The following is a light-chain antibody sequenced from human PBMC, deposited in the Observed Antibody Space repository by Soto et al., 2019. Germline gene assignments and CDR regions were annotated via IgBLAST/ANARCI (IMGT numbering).Light chain of an antibody. CDR2: EVI. CDR1: SSDVGAYNY. Sequence: QSVLTQPASVSGSPGQSITISCTATSSDVGAYNYVSWYQQYPGKAPKLMIYEVINRPSGVSNRFSGSKSGNTASLTVSGLQAADEADYFCKSYAGSNTYVFGSGTKVTVL. CDR3: KSYAGSNTYV. V-gene: IGLV2-14*01. J-gene: IGLJ1*01.